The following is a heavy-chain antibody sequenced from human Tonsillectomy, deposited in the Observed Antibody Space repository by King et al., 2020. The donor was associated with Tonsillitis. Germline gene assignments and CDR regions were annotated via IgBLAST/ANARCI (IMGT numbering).Heavy chain of an antibody. CDR1: GYTFTGYY. CDR3: MGDGQWFPFDF. Sequence: AQLVQSGAEVKKPGASVKVSCKASGYTFTGYYMHWVRQAPGQGLEGMGWINPNSGDTNYAQKFHGRVTMTRDTSISTAYMDLSRVRSDDTAVYYCMGDGQWFPFDFWGQGTLVTVSS. D-gene: IGHD3-22*01. CDR2: INPNSGDT. V-gene: IGHV1-2*02. J-gene: IGHJ4*02.